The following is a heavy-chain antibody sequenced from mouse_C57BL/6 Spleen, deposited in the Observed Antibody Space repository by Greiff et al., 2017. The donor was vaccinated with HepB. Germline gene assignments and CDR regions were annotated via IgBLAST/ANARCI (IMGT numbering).Heavy chain of an antibody. Sequence: VQLQQSGPELVKPGASVKIPCKASGYTFTDYNMDWVKQSHGKSLEWIGDINPNNGGTIYNQKFKGKATLTVDKSSSTAYMELRSLTSEDTAVYYCARFRYYGSRNAMDYWGQGTSVTVSS. D-gene: IGHD1-1*01. CDR2: INPNNGGT. J-gene: IGHJ4*01. V-gene: IGHV1-18*01. CDR3: ARFRYYGSRNAMDY. CDR1: GYTFTDYN.